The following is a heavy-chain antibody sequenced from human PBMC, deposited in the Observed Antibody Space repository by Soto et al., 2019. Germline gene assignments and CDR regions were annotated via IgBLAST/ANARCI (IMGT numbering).Heavy chain of an antibody. CDR2: IYSDDTT. J-gene: IGHJ4*02. CDR3: ARITGVTGAPWIVFDY. V-gene: IGHV3-53*01. D-gene: IGHD1-1*01. CDR1: GFTVSSNY. Sequence: GGSLRLSCEASGFTVSSNYMSWVRQAPGKGLEWVSIIYSDDTTCYADSVKGRFTISTDNSKNTVFLQMNSLRAEDTAVYYCARITGVTGAPWIVFDYWGQGTLVTVSS.